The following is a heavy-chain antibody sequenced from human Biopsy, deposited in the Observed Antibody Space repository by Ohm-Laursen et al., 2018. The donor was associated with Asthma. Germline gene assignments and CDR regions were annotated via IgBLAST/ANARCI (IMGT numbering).Heavy chain of an antibody. CDR2: IGIKGTSI. V-gene: IGHV3-11*01. CDR1: GMSVSDYY. J-gene: IGHJ6*02. D-gene: IGHD2-15*01. Sequence: SLRLSCTASGMSVSDYYMTWLRQSPGKGLEWLSHIGIKGTSIYYADSVKGRFTISRDKAKNSLFLQMNGLRADDTAVYFCAGGRYCSGASCLYGMDVWGQGTTVSVSS. CDR3: AGGRYCSGASCLYGMDV.